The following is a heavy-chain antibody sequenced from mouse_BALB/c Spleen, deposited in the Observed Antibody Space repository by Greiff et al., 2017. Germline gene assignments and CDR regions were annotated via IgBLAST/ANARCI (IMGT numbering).Heavy chain of an antibody. CDR2: IDPANGNT. J-gene: IGHJ3*01. V-gene: IGHV14-3*02. D-gene: IGHD2-1*01. Sequence: EVQLQESGAELVKPGASVKLSCTASGFNIKDTYMHWVKQRPEQGLEWIGRIDPANGNTKYDPKFQGKATITADTSSNTAYLQLSSLTSEDTAVYYCARDGNYDWFAYWGQGTLVTVSA. CDR3: ARDGNYDWFAY. CDR1: GFNIKDTY.